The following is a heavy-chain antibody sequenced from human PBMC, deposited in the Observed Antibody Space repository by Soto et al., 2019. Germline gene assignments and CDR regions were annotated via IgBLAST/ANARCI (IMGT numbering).Heavy chain of an antibody. CDR3: VREGRGSFDF. CDR2: IGGRGNSA. CDR1: GFIFTNYA. Sequence: GGSLRLSCAASGFIFTNYAMNWVRQAPGKGLEWVSVIGGRGNSAYYADSVQGRYTISRDNSKNTLSLQMSSLTADDTAIYYCVREGRGSFDFWGRGTMVTVSS. J-gene: IGHJ3*01. V-gene: IGHV3-23*01. D-gene: IGHD5-12*01.